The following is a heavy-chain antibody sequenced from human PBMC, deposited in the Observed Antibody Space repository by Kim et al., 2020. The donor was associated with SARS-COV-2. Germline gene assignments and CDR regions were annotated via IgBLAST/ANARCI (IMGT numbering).Heavy chain of an antibody. J-gene: IGHJ6*02. Sequence: TNYNPSRKSRVTISVDTSKNQFSLKLSSVTAADTAVYYCARGKGKDGMDVWGQGTTVTVSS. V-gene: IGHV4-59*09. D-gene: IGHD6-13*01. CDR2: T. CDR3: ARGKGKDGMDV.